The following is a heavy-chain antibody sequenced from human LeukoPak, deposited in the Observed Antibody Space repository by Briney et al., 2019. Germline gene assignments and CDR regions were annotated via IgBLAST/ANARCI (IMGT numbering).Heavy chain of an antibody. CDR3: ARVAYYYGSGSYPFDY. J-gene: IGHJ4*02. D-gene: IGHD3-10*01. V-gene: IGHV1-18*01. Sequence: GASVKVSCKASGYTFTSYGISWVRQAPGQGLEWMGWISAYNGNTNYAQKLQGRVTMTTDTSTSTAYMELRSLRSDDTAVYYCARVAYYYGSGSYPFDYWGQGTLVTVSS. CDR2: ISAYNGNT. CDR1: GYTFTSYG.